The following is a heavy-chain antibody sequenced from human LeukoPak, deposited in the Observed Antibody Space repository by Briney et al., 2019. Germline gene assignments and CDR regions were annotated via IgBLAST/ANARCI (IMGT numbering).Heavy chain of an antibody. D-gene: IGHD7-27*01. V-gene: IGHV3-48*03. CDR3: ARDPESNWGDY. CDR2: ISSSGSTI. Sequence: GGSLRLSCAASGFTFSSYEMNWVRQAPGKGLEWVSYISSSGSTIYYADSVKGRFTISRDNAKDSLYLQMNSLRAEDTAVYYCARDPESNWGDYWGQGTLVTVSS. J-gene: IGHJ4*02. CDR1: GFTFSSYE.